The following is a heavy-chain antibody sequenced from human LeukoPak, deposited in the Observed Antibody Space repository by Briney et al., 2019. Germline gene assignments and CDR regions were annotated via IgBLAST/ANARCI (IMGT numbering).Heavy chain of an antibody. CDR2: INHSGST. V-gene: IGHV4-34*01. Sequence: PGGSLRLSCAASGFTVSSNYMSWVRQAPGKGLEWIGEINHSGSTNYNPSLKSRVTISVDTSKNQFSLKLRSVTAADTAVYYCAREDYGGNAGLWGQGTLVTVSS. CDR1: GFTVSSNY. D-gene: IGHD4-23*01. J-gene: IGHJ4*02. CDR3: AREDYGGNAGL.